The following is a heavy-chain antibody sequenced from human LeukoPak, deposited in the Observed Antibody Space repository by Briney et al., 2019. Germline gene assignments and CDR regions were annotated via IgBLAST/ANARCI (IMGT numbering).Heavy chain of an antibody. J-gene: IGHJ4*02. D-gene: IGHD1-26*01. CDR1: GFTFSSYW. Sequence: GGSLRLSCAASGFTFSSYWMSWVRQAPGKGLEWVAVISYDGSNKYYADSVKGRFTISRDNSKNTLYLQMNSLRAEDTAVYYCAKESGVGALKNWGQGTLVTVSS. CDR3: AKESGVGALKN. CDR2: ISYDGSNK. V-gene: IGHV3-30*18.